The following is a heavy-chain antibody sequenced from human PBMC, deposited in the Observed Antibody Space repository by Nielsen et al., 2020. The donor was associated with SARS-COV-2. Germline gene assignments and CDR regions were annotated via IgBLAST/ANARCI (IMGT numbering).Heavy chain of an antibody. CDR2: ISFDGDKR. D-gene: IGHD2-8*01. Sequence: GESLKISCAASGFTFPTFDMHWVRQAPGKGLEWVASISFDGDKRFHADSVQGRFSISRDNSNSTVDLQMNSLRPEDTALYYCARELMNHYDMDVWGQGTAVTVSS. CDR1: GFTFPTFD. J-gene: IGHJ6*02. V-gene: IGHV3-30*03. CDR3: ARELMNHYDMDV.